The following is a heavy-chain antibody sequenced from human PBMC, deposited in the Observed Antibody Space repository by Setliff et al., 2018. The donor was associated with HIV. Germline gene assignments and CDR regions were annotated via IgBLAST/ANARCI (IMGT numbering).Heavy chain of an antibody. Sequence: SETLSLTCAVYGGSISGYSWNWIRQPPGKGLEWIGEINHSGSTNYNPSLKSRVTISVDTSKNQFSLRVSSVTAADTAVYYCARFDWNARYNWFDAWGRGILVTVS. V-gene: IGHV4-34*01. CDR3: ARFDWNARYNWFDA. CDR2: INHSGST. D-gene: IGHD1-1*01. J-gene: IGHJ5*02. CDR1: GGSISGYS.